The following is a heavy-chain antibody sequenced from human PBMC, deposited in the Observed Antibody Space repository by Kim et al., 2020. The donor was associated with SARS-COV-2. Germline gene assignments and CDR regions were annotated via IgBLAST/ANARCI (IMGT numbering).Heavy chain of an antibody. J-gene: IGHJ4*02. V-gene: IGHV3-33*01. CDR2: IWYDGSNK. Sequence: GGSLRLSCAASGFTFSSYGMHWVRQAPGKGLEWVAVIWYDGSNKYYADSVKGRFTISRDNSKNTLYLQMNSLRAEDTAVYYCARGIQLWSSDFDYWGQGTLVTVSS. D-gene: IGHD5-18*01. CDR1: GFTFSSYG. CDR3: ARGIQLWSSDFDY.